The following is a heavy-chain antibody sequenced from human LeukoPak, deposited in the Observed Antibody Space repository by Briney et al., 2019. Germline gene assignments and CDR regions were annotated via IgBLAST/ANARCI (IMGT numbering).Heavy chain of an antibody. CDR1: GFTFSNFA. D-gene: IGHD3-10*01. CDR2: IGGGDGSI. Sequence: GGSLRLSCAASGFTFSNFAVNWVRQAPGKGLEWVSVIGGGDGSIYYADSVKGRFTISRDNAKNSLYLQMNSLRAEDTAVYYCARNDGSGSNPHFAYWGQGTLVTVSS. CDR3: ARNDGSGSNPHFAY. J-gene: IGHJ4*02. V-gene: IGHV3-23*01.